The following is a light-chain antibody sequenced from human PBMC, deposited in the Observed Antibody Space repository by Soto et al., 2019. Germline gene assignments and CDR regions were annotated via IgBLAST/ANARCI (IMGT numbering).Light chain of an antibody. J-gene: IGKJ3*01. CDR3: HQYSNSPFT. V-gene: IGKV3-20*01. CDR2: GAS. Sequence: EIVLTQSPGTLSWSPGQRATLSCRASQSIDSNSLAWYQQKPGQAPRFLIYGASLRATGIPDRFSGSGSGTDFTLTINRLEPEDFAVYFCHQYSNSPFTFGPGTKVDIK. CDR1: QSIDSNS.